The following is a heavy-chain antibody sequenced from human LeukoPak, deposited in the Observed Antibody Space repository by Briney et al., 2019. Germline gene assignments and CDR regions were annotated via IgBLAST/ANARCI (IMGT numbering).Heavy chain of an antibody. CDR1: GGSISGDY. J-gene: IGHJ4*02. CDR3: ARGLLVGNTGYYFDY. CDR2: IYYTGNT. D-gene: IGHD1-26*01. Sequence: SQCLSLTCTVSGGSISGDYWTWIRQPPGKGLEWIGYIYYTGNTNSHPSLKSRVTLSLDTPKRHCSLKLRAVSAADTPVYYCARGLLVGNTGYYFDYWGQGTLVTVSS. V-gene: IGHV4-59*01.